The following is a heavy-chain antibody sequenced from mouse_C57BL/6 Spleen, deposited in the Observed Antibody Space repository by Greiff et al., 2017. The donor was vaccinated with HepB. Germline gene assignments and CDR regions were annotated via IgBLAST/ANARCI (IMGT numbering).Heavy chain of an antibody. J-gene: IGHJ4*01. CDR3: ARDREHAMDY. CDR1: GYSITSGYY. CDR2: ISYDGSN. D-gene: IGHD3-1*01. Sequence: DVKLQESGPGLVKPSQSLSLTCSVTGYSITSGYYWNWIRQFPGNKLEWMGYISYDGSNNYNPSLKNRISITRDTSKNQFFLKLNSVTTEDTATYYCARDREHAMDYWGQGTSVTVSS. V-gene: IGHV3-6*01.